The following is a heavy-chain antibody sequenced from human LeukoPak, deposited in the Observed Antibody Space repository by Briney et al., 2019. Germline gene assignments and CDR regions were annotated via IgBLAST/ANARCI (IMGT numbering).Heavy chain of an antibody. J-gene: IGHJ4*02. V-gene: IGHV4-59*08. CDR2: IYYSGRN. Sequence: SDTVSLLCTVSGRPISSYYWIWMREPPGKALEGIGYIYYSGRNNYSPSLKSRVHIPVDQSKNQFSLKRSSVTAADTAVYYCARRTIRGYFDYWGQGTLVTVSS. CDR1: GRPISSYY. D-gene: IGHD5-12*01. CDR3: ARRTIRGYFDY.